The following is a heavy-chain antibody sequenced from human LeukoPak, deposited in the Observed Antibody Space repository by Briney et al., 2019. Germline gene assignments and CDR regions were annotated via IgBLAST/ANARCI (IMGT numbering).Heavy chain of an antibody. CDR1: GYSISSGCY. CDR3: AGVGTAAILAFDI. CDR2: IYHSGST. V-gene: IGHV4-38-2*02. D-gene: IGHD2-2*02. J-gene: IGHJ3*02. Sequence: SETLSLTCTVSGYSISSGCYWGWIRQPPGKGLEWIGSIYHSGSTYYNPSLKSRVTISVDTSKNQFSLKLSSVTAADTAVYYCAGVGTAAILAFDIWGQGTMVTVSS.